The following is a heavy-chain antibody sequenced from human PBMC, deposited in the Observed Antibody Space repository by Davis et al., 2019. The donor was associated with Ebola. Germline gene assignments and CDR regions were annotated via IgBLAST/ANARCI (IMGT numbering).Heavy chain of an antibody. CDR3: ARVRSDYWYFDL. D-gene: IGHD3-3*01. J-gene: IGHJ2*01. V-gene: IGHV1-2*02. Sequence: ASVKVSCKASGYTFTGYYMHWVRQAPGQGLEWMGWINPNSGGTNYAQKCQGRVTMTRDTSISTAYMELSRLRSDDTAVYYCARVRSDYWYFDLWGRGTLVTVSS. CDR2: INPNSGGT. CDR1: GYTFTGYY.